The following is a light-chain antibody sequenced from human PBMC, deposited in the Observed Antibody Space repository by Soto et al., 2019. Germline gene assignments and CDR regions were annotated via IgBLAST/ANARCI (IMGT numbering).Light chain of an antibody. CDR2: DVS. V-gene: IGKV1-5*01. CDR3: QQYKSYSRT. J-gene: IGKJ1*01. Sequence: DIQMTQSPSTLSASVGDRVTITCQASQNINNYLNWYQQKPGKAPKLLIFDVSSLERGVPSRFSGSGSGTEFTLTISNLQPDDFANYYCQQYKSYSRTFGQGTKVDI. CDR1: QNINNY.